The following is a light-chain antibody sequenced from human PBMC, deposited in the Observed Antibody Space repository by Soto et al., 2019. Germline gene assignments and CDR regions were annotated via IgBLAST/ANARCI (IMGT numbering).Light chain of an antibody. V-gene: IGLV1-40*01. CDR1: SSKIGAGYD. CDR2: GNS. Sequence: QSALTQPPSVSGAPGQRVTISCTGSSSKIGAGYDVHWYQQFPGTAPKLLSYGNSNRPSGVPARFSGSKSGSSASLAITGLQAEEEADSYCQFYDSSLTGPKVLFGGGTKVTVL. CDR3: QFYDSSLTGPKVL. J-gene: IGLJ2*01.